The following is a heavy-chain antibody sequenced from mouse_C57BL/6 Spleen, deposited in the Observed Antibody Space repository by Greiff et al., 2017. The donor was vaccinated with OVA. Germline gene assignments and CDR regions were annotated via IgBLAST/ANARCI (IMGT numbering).Heavy chain of an antibody. CDR3: ATIYYDYYYAMDY. V-gene: IGHV2-2*01. D-gene: IGHD2-4*01. Sequence: VKLMESGPGLVQPSQSLSITCTVSGFSLTSYGVHWVRQSPGKGLEWLGVIWSGGSTDYNAAFISRLSISKDNTKSQVFFKMNSLQADDTAIYYCATIYYDYYYAMDYWGQGTSVTVSS. CDR1: GFSLTSYG. J-gene: IGHJ4*01. CDR2: IWSGGST.